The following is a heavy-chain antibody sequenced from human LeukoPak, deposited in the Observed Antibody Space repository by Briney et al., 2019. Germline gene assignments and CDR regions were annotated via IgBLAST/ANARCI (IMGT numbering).Heavy chain of an antibody. V-gene: IGHV3-43D*03. Sequence: GGSLRLSCAASGFTFYDYAMHWVRHATGKGLECVSLISWDGSSIYCADSVKGRFTISRDNSKNSLYLQMNSLRAEDTALYYCAKDMAAYYYASGNIDYWGQGTLVTVSS. CDR1: GFTFYDYA. CDR3: AKDMAAYYYASGNIDY. D-gene: IGHD3-10*01. CDR2: ISWDGSSI. J-gene: IGHJ4*02.